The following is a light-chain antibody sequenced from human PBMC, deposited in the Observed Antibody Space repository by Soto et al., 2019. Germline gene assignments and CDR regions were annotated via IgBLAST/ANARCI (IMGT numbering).Light chain of an antibody. J-gene: IGKJ4*01. Sequence: DIQMTQSPSSLSASVGDRVTITCRASQGIRNDLGWYQQKPGKAPNLLIYDASTLHSGVPSRFSGGGSGTDFTLTISSLQPEDFATYYCQQVNVYPSTFGGGTKV. CDR2: DAS. CDR3: QQVNVYPST. CDR1: QGIRND. V-gene: IGKV1-17*01.